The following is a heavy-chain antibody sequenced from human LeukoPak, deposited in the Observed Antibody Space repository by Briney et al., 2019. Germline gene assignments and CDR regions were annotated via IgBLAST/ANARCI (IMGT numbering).Heavy chain of an antibody. CDR2: IKQDGSEE. J-gene: IGHJ4*02. Sequence: PGGSLRLSCAASGFTFRNYRMNWVRQAPGKGLEWVANIKQDGSEEYYVDSVKGRFTISRDNAKNSLYLQMNSLRAEGTAVYYCARGRQWLSKGYFDYWGQGTLVTVSS. CDR3: ARGRQWLSKGYFDY. D-gene: IGHD6-19*01. V-gene: IGHV3-7*05. CDR1: GFTFRNYR.